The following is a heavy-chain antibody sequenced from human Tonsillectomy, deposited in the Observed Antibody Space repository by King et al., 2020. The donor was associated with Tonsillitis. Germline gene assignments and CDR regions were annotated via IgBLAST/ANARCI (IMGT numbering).Heavy chain of an antibody. D-gene: IGHD3-22*01. CDR1: GFTFSNYA. CDR3: ERALYYYDSSSYSPPLYWYFDL. J-gene: IGHJ2*01. V-gene: IGHV3-13*04. Sequence: VQLVESGGGLVQPGGSLRLSCAASGFTFSNYAMHWVRQATGKGLEWVSAVGTAGDTYYTGSVKGGFTISRENAKDSLYLQMNSLSAGETAVYYCERALYYYDSSSYSPPLYWYFDLWGRGTLVTVSS. CDR2: VGTAGDT.